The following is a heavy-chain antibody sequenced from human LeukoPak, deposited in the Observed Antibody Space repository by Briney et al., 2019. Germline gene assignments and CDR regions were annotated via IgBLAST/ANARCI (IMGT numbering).Heavy chain of an antibody. J-gene: IGHJ6*03. CDR2: MKQDGSEK. V-gene: IGHV3-7*01. CDR3: ARGTRWYYYYMDV. D-gene: IGHD3-3*01. Sequence: GGSLRLSCAASGFTFSSYWMSWVRQAPGKGLEWVANMKQDGSEKYYVDSVKGRFTISRGNAKNSLYLQMNSLRAEDTAVYYCARGTRWYYYYMDVWGKGTTVTVSS. CDR1: GFTFSSYW.